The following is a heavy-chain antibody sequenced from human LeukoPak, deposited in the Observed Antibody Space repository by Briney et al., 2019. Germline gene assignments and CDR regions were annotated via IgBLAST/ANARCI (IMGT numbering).Heavy chain of an antibody. CDR1: GFTFSTYA. D-gene: IGHD5-24*01. J-gene: IGHJ3*01. V-gene: IGHV3-23*01. Sequence: PGESLRLSCAASGFTFSTYAMRWVRQAPGKGLEWVSVVSGSGSSTYYADSVKGRFTISRDNSKNTLYLQMNSLRAEDTAVYYCAKEMATMRAFDFWGQGTMVTVSS. CDR2: VSGSGSST. CDR3: AKEMATMRAFDF.